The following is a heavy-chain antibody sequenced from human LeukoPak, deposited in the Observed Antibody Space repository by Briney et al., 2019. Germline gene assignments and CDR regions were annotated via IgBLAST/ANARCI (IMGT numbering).Heavy chain of an antibody. J-gene: IGHJ4*02. CDR3: ARGGNSGYFDY. CDR1: GYTFTSYG. V-gene: IGHV1-18*01. Sequence: GASVKVSCKASGYTFTSYGISWVRQAPGQGLEWMGWISAYNGNTNYAQKLQGRVTVATDTSTSTAYMELRSLRSADTAVYYCARGGNSGYFDYWGQGTLVTVSS. D-gene: IGHD4-23*01. CDR2: ISAYNGNT.